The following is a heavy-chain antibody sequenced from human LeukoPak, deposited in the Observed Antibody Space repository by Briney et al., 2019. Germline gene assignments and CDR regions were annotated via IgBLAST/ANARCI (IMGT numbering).Heavy chain of an antibody. J-gene: IGHJ6*03. Sequence: SETLSLTCAVSGYSISSGYYWGWIRQPPGQGLEWIGSIYHSGSTYYNPSLKSRVTISVDTSKNHFSLKLSSVTAADTAVYYCAITPAGSGSHHYYYMDVWGKGTTVTVSS. CDR3: AITPAGSGSHHYYYMDV. D-gene: IGHD3-10*01. CDR1: GYSISSGYY. V-gene: IGHV4-38-2*01. CDR2: IYHSGST.